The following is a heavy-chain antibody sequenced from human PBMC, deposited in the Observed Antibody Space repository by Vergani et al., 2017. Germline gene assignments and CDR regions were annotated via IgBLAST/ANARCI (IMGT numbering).Heavy chain of an antibody. V-gene: IGHV1-18*01. CDR1: GYTFTSYG. D-gene: IGHD3-22*01. Sequence: QVQLVQSGAEVKKPGASVKVSCKASGYTFTSYGISWVRQAPGQGLEWMGWISAYNGNTNYAQKLQGRVTMTTDTSTSTAYMELRSLRSDDTAVYYCARVRYYDSSGYYGKHFDYWGQGTLVTVSS. CDR2: ISAYNGNT. CDR3: ARVRYYDSSGYYGKHFDY. J-gene: IGHJ4*02.